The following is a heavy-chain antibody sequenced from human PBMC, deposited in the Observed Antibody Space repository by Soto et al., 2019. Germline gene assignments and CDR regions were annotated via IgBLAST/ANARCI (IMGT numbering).Heavy chain of an antibody. Sequence: QVHLVQSGAEVKKPGASVKVSCKCSGYTFTSYGSTWVRQAPGQGLEGMGWISAHNGNTNYAQKLQGRISVTRDTSTSTAYMELRSLRSDDTAAYYCARGRYGDYWGQGALVTVTS. D-gene: IGHD1-1*01. CDR1: GYTFTSYG. V-gene: IGHV1-18*01. J-gene: IGHJ4*02. CDR3: ARGRYGDY. CDR2: ISAHNGNT.